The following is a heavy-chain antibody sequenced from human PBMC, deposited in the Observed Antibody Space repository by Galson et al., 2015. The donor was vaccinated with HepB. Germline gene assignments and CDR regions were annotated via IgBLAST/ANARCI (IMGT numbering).Heavy chain of an antibody. J-gene: IGHJ2*01. CDR1: GFTFSNSW. V-gene: IGHV3-74*03. Sequence: SLRLSCAASGFTFSNSWMHWVRQGPGKGLVWVSRIKGDGSKTTYGDSVKGRFTISRDNAKNTLYLEMHSLRAEDTAVHYCARDWHLDLWGRGTLVTVAA. CDR2: IKGDGSKT. CDR3: ARDWHLDL.